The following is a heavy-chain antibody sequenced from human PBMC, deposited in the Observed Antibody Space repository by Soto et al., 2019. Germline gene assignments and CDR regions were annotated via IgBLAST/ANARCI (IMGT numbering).Heavy chain of an antibody. Sequence: SETLSLTCTVSGGSISSGGYYWSWIRQHPGKGLEWIGSIYYSGKTYYNPSLKSRVTISVDTSKNQFSLKLSSVTAADMAVYYCARGYCSGGSCYVDGMDVWGQGTTVTVS. CDR3: ARGYCSGGSCYVDGMDV. D-gene: IGHD2-15*01. V-gene: IGHV4-39*02. CDR2: IYYSGKT. J-gene: IGHJ6*02. CDR1: GGSISSGGYY.